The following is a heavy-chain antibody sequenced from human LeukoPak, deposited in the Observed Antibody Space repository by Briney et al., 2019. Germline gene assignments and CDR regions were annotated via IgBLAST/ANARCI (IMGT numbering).Heavy chain of an antibody. CDR3: ARGQKWFGNGYGMDV. CDR1: GFTVGNNR. Sequence: GGSLRLSCAASGFTVGNNRMSWVRQAPGKGLGWVAVIWYDGSNKYYADSVKGRFTISRDNSKNTLYLQMNSLRAEDTAVYYCARGQKWFGNGYGMDVWGQGTTVTVSS. V-gene: IGHV3-33*08. D-gene: IGHD3-10*01. J-gene: IGHJ6*02. CDR2: IWYDGSNK.